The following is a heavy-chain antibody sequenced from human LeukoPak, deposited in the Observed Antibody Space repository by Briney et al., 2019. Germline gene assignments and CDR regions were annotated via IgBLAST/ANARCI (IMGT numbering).Heavy chain of an antibody. CDR3: ANGKGIAEAFDM. Sequence: GGSLRLSCAASGITVSSYWMHWVRQAPGKGLVWVSRTNSDGTNTNYADSVKGRFTISRDNSKNTLDLQMHSLRAEDTAVYYCANGKGIAEAFDMWGQGTMVTVSS. D-gene: IGHD1-1*01. CDR1: GITVSSYW. CDR2: TNSDGTNT. V-gene: IGHV3-74*01. J-gene: IGHJ3*02.